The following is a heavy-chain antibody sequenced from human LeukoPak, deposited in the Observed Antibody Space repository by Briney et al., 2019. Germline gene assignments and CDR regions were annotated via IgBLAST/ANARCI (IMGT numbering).Heavy chain of an antibody. V-gene: IGHV4-34*01. Sequence: SETLSLTCAVYGGSFGGFYWTWIRQPPGKGLEWIGEINHSGSTNYNPSLKSRVTISVDTSKNQFSLKLSSVTAADTAVYYCARGGVVVAATPYYYYGMDVWGQGTTVTVSS. D-gene: IGHD2-15*01. CDR2: INHSGST. CDR1: GGSFGGFY. CDR3: ARGGVVVAATPYYYYGMDV. J-gene: IGHJ6*02.